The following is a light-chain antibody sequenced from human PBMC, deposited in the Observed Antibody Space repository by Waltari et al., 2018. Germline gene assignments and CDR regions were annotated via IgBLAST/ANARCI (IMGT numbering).Light chain of an antibody. Sequence: RASQNGAPNLAWFQQKPGQAPRLLIYGASTRAPGAPVRFSGSGSGTEFTLTITNLQFEDSALFFCQQYHSWPPYTFGQGTKLEIK. CDR3: QQYHSWPPYT. CDR2: GAS. J-gene: IGKJ2*01. V-gene: IGKV3-15*01. CDR1: QNGAPN.